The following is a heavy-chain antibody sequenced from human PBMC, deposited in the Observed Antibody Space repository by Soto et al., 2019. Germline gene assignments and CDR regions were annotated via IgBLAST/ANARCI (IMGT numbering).Heavy chain of an antibody. CDR2: ISGSGGST. D-gene: IGHD2-15*01. Sequence: GGSLRLSCTASGFTFRSYAMSWVRQAPGKGLEWLSAISGSGGSTYFADSVEGRFTISRDNSENTLYLQMNSLRAEDTAVYYCAKDLTSGGNPKGNFDCWGQGTLVTVSS. CDR3: AKDLTSGGNPKGNFDC. V-gene: IGHV3-23*01. J-gene: IGHJ4*02. CDR1: GFTFRSYA.